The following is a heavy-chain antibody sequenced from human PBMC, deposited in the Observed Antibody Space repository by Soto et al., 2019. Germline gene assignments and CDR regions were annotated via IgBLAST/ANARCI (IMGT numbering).Heavy chain of an antibody. CDR3: ARDWVILTGYYYYYYYGMDV. Sequence: PSETLSLTCAVYGGSFSGYYWSWIRQPPGKGLEWIGEINHSGSTNYNPSLKSRVTTSVDTSKNQFSLKLSSVTAADTAVYYCARDWVILTGYYYYYYYGMDVWGQGTTVTVSS. D-gene: IGHD3-9*01. CDR2: INHSGST. J-gene: IGHJ6*02. CDR1: GGSFSGYY. V-gene: IGHV4-34*01.